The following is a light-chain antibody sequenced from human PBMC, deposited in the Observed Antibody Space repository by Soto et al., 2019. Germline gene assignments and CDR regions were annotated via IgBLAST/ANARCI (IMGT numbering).Light chain of an antibody. Sequence: DIQLPQSPSFLSASVGDRVTITCRASQGISGYLGWYQQKPGKAPKLLIYAASTLQSGVPSRFSGSGSGTEFSLTISSLQPEDFATYHCQQFNSYPWTFGQGTKVEIK. J-gene: IGKJ1*01. CDR2: AAS. CDR1: QGISGY. CDR3: QQFNSYPWT. V-gene: IGKV1-9*01.